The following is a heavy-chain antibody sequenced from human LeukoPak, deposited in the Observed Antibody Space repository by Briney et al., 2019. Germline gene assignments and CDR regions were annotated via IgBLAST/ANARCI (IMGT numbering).Heavy chain of an antibody. Sequence: QPGGSLRLSCAASGFTFSGSAMHWVRQASGRGLEWLGRIRSKANSYATTYAASVKGRFTISRDDSKNTAYLQMNSLKTEDTAVYYCTRPIDYVRGSYTDYWGQGTLVTVSS. CDR1: GFTFSGSA. D-gene: IGHD3-16*01. V-gene: IGHV3-73*01. CDR3: TRPIDYVRGSYTDY. CDR2: IRSKANSYAT. J-gene: IGHJ4*02.